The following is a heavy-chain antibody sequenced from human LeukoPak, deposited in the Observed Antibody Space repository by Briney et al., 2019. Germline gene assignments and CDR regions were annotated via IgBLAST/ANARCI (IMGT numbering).Heavy chain of an antibody. V-gene: IGHV3-33*01. D-gene: IGHD6-13*01. CDR2: IWYDGSNK. Sequence: PGGSLRLSCAASGFTFSSYGMHWVRQAPGKGLEWVAVIWYDGSNKYYADSVKGRFTISRDNSKNTLYLQMNSLRAEDTAVYYCARGFRVAAAGTAYFDYWGQGTLVTVSS. CDR3: ARGFRVAAAGTAYFDY. CDR1: GFTFSSYG. J-gene: IGHJ4*02.